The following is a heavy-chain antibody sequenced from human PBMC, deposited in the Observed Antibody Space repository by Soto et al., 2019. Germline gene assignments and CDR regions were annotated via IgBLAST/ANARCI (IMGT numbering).Heavy chain of an antibody. CDR2: INGDGSAQ. D-gene: IGHD2-21*01. CDR1: GFTFTRFW. J-gene: IGHJ3*02. V-gene: IGHV3-7*01. Sequence: GGSLRLSCAASGFTFTRFWMSWVRQAPGKGLEWVANINGDGSAQDYADSVKGRFAISRDNPKNSLYLQMSSLRADDTAVYYCARDPLFGAFDIWGQGTIVTVS. CDR3: ARDPLFGAFDI.